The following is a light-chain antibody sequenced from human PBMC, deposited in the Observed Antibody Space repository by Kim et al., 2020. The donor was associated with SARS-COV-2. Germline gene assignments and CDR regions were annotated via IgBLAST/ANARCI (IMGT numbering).Light chain of an antibody. V-gene: IGLV3-19*01. Sequence: SSELTQDPAVSVALGQTVRITCQGDSLRSYYASWYQQKTGQAPVLVIYGKNNRPSGIPDRFSGSSSGNTASLTITGAQAEEEADYYCNSRDSSGNHYVFG. J-gene: IGLJ1*01. CDR3: NSRDSSGNHYV. CDR2: GKN. CDR1: SLRSYY.